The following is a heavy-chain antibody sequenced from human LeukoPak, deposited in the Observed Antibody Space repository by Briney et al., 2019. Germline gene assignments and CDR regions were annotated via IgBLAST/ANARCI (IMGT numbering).Heavy chain of an antibody. CDR1: GFSFDDYG. J-gene: IGHJ4*02. Sequence: GGSLRLSCEASGFSFDDYGMHWVRQAPGKGLEWVSRINTDGGSTTYADSVKGRFTISRDNAKNTLYLQMNSLRAEDTAVYYCGRGFSIVPAGIPDYWGLGTLVTVSS. CDR3: GRGFSIVPAGIPDY. V-gene: IGHV3-74*01. D-gene: IGHD2-2*02. CDR2: INTDGGST.